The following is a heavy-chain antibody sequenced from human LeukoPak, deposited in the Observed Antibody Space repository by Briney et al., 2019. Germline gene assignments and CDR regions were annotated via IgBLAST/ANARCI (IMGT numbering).Heavy chain of an antibody. D-gene: IGHD2-15*01. CDR1: GFTFSSYW. Sequence: GGSLRLSCAASGFTFSSYWMIWVRQAPGKALEWVANIKQDGSEKFYVDSVKGRFTISRDNAKNSLYLQMNSLRAEDTALYYCARDGGDCSGDSCYVDYWGQGTLVTVSS. J-gene: IGHJ4*02. CDR2: IKQDGSEK. V-gene: IGHV3-7*03. CDR3: ARDGGDCSGDSCYVDY.